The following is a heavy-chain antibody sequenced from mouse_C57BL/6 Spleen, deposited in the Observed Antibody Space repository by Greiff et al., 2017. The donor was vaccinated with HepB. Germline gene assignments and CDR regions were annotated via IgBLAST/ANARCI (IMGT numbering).Heavy chain of an antibody. J-gene: IGHJ1*03. CDR2: ISSGSSTI. D-gene: IGHD4-1*01. CDR1: GFTFSDYG. V-gene: IGHV5-17*01. CDR3: ASNWDVPYWYFDV. Sequence: EVKLVESGGGLVKPGGSLKLSCAASGFTFSDYGMHWVRQAPEKGLEWVAYISSGSSTIYYADTVKGRFTIARDNAKNTLCLHMTSLRSEDTAMYYCASNWDVPYWYFDVWGTGTTVTVSS.